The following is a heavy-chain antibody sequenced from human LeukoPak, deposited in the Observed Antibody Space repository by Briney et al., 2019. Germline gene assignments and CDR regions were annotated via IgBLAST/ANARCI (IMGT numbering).Heavy chain of an antibody. CDR1: GYTFINHF. D-gene: IGHD2-21*02. V-gene: IGHV1-46*01. CDR2: INPSRGGT. Sequence: ASVKVSCEASGYTFINHFLHWVRQAPGQGPEWMGVINPSRGGTTYSQKFQDRITMTRDTSTSTLYLELSSLTSEDTALYYCTRGGPCGADCYSTSFDYWGQGTLVSVSS. J-gene: IGHJ4*02. CDR3: TRGGPCGADCYSTSFDY.